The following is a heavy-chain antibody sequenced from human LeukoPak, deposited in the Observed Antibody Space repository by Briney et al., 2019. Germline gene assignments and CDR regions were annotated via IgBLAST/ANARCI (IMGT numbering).Heavy chain of an antibody. V-gene: IGHV3-73*01. D-gene: IGHD3-3*02. J-gene: IGHJ4*02. CDR2: VRSTSHNYAT. CDR1: GLNFSASA. Sequence: HSGGSLRLSCAVSGLNFSASAIHWVRQASGKGLEWVGRVRSTSHNYATAYAKSLKGRISISRDELKSTAYLQMDSLKTEDTAMYYCGVIFRDNDDYWGQGNLVTVSS. CDR3: GVIFRDNDDY.